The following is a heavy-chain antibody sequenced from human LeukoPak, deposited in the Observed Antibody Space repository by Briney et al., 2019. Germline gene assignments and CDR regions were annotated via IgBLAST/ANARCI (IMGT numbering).Heavy chain of an antibody. J-gene: IGHJ4*02. CDR3: AREDCSSTSCLNAY. CDR2: ISSSSSYI. D-gene: IGHD2-2*01. Sequence: GGSLRLSCAASGFTFSSYSMNWVRQAPGKGLEWVSSISSSSSYIYYADSVKGRFTISRDNAKNSLYLQMNSLRAEDTAVYYCAREDCSSTSCLNAYWGQGTLVTVSS. V-gene: IGHV3-21*01. CDR1: GFTFSSYS.